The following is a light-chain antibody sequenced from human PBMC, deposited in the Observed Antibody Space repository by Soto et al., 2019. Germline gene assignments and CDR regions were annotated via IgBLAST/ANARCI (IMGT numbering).Light chain of an antibody. V-gene: IGKV3-11*01. J-gene: IGKJ5*01. CDR1: QSVSSY. Sequence: EIVLTQSPATLSLSPGERATLSCRASQSVSSYLAWYQQKPGQAPRLLIYDASNRATGIPARFSGSGSGTVFTLTLRNLEPEDFAVYYCQQPIKFGQGTRLEIK. CDR2: DAS. CDR3: QQPIK.